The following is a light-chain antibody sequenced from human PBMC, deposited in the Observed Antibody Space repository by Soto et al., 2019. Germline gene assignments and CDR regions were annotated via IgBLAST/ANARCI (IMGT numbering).Light chain of an antibody. Sequence: DIQMTQSPSSVSASVGDRVTITCRASQSISSWLAWYQQEPGKAPKLLIYAASSLQSGVPSRFSGSGFGTDFTLTISSLQPEDFATYYCQRANTFPQTFGQGTKVDIK. CDR2: AAS. CDR3: QRANTFPQT. V-gene: IGKV1-12*01. J-gene: IGKJ1*01. CDR1: QSISSW.